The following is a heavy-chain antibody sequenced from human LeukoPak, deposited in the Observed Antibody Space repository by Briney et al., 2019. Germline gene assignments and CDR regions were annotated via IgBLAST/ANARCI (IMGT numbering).Heavy chain of an antibody. V-gene: IGHV3-9*01. CDR1: GFTFDDYA. CDR3: AKGGFDP. Sequence: QSGRSLRLSCAASGFTFDDYAMHWVRQAPGKGLEWVSGISWNSGSIGYADSVKGRFTISRDNAKNSLYLQMNSLRAEDTALYYCAKGGFDPWGQGTLVTVSS. CDR2: ISWNSGSI. J-gene: IGHJ5*02.